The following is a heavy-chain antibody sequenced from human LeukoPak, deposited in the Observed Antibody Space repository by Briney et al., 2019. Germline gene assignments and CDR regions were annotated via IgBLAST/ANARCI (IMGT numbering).Heavy chain of an antibody. CDR2: ISSSGSTI. J-gene: IGHJ4*02. D-gene: IGHD6-19*01. CDR3: ARYGWLDHYFDY. V-gene: IGHV3-48*03. CDR1: GFTFSSYE. Sequence: GGSLRLSCAASGFTFSSYEMNWVRQAPGKGLEWVSYISSSGSTIYYADSVKGRFTISRDNAKNSLYLQMNSLRAEDTAVYYCARYGWLDHYFDYWGQGTLVTVSS.